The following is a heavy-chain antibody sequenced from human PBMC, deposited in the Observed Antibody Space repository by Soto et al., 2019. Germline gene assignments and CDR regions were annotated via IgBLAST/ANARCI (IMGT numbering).Heavy chain of an antibody. J-gene: IGHJ6*02. Sequence: QVQLVESGGGVVQPGRALRLSCAASGFIFSTYALHWVRQAPGKGLEWAGVISDDGRIKYYADSVKGRFTLSRDNSMKTLYLEMDSLRAEDTAVYHCARVASSLSGYYKYGMDVWGQGTSVTVSS. V-gene: IGHV3-30*04. CDR2: ISDDGRIK. CDR1: GFIFSTYA. D-gene: IGHD2-2*01. CDR3: ARVASSLSGYYKYGMDV.